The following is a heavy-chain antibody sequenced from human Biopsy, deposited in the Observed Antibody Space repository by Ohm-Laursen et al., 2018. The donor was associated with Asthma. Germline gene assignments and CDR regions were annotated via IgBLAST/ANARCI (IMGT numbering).Heavy chain of an antibody. D-gene: IGHD1-26*01. Sequence: SLRLSCTASGFTFSKYGMHWVRQAPAKGLDWVAVISFDGSNKNYTDSVKGRFTISRDNHRNTLHLQMNSLRAEDTEVYYCAKDVFPGWELRRGPDYWGQGTLVTVSS. CDR2: ISFDGSNK. V-gene: IGHV3-30*18. CDR3: AKDVFPGWELRRGPDY. CDR1: GFTFSKYG. J-gene: IGHJ4*02.